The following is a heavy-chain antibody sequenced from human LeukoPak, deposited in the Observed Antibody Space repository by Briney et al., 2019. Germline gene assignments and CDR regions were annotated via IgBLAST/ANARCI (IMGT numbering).Heavy chain of an antibody. J-gene: IGHJ6*02. CDR1: GFTFSNYA. CDR2: ISSSGGTI. D-gene: IGHD5/OR15-5a*01. Sequence: GGSLRLSCAASGFTFSNYAMSWIRQAPGKGLEWVSYISSSGGTIYYADSVKGRFAISRDNAKNSLYLQMNSLRAEDTAVYYCASCGGTLVYDPYYYGMDVWGQGTTVTVSS. V-gene: IGHV3-11*01. CDR3: ASCGGTLVYDPYYYGMDV.